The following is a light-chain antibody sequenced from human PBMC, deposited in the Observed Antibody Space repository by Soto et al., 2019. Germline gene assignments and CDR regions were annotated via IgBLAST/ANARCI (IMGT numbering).Light chain of an antibody. CDR1: QSIRHY. CDR3: QHHNSYSQT. CDR2: GAS. Sequence: DIQMTQSLPTLSASVGDRVTITCRASQSIRHYLAWYQQMPGKAPKLLIYGASTLQSGVPSRFSGSGSGTEFTLTISSLQPDDFGTYFCQHHNSYSQTFGQGTNVDIK. V-gene: IGKV1-5*01. J-gene: IGKJ1*01.